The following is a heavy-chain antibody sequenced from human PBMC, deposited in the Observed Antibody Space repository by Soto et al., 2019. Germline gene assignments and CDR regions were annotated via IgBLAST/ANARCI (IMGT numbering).Heavy chain of an antibody. D-gene: IGHD4-17*01. Sequence: QVQLQESGPGLVKPSQTLSLTCTVSGGSISSGDYYWSWIRQPPGKCLEWIGYIYYSGSTYYNPSLKSRVTISVDTSKNQSSLKLSSVTAADTAVYYCAREPTLYGDHRYFDLWGRGTLVTVSS. J-gene: IGHJ2*01. CDR3: AREPTLYGDHRYFDL. CDR1: GGSISSGDYY. CDR2: IYYSGST. V-gene: IGHV4-30-4*01.